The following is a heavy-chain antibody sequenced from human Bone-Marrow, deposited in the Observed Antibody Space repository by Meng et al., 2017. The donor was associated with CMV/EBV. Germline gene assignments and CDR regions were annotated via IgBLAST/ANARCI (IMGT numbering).Heavy chain of an antibody. V-gene: IGHV4-59*01. CDR2: IYYTGST. D-gene: IGHD4-17*01. CDR1: SGSISYYY. J-gene: IGHJ3*02. Sequence: ESLKISCTVSSGSISYYYWSWIRQPPGKGLECIGYIYYTGSTNYNPSLKSRVTISIDTSKNQFSLKLSSVTAADTAVYYCARTYGKAFDIWGQGTMVAFSS. CDR3: ARTYGKAFDI.